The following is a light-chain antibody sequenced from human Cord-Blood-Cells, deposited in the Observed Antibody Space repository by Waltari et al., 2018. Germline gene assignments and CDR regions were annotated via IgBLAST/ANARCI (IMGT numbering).Light chain of an antibody. CDR3: CSYAGSSTYV. Sequence: QSALTQPASVSGSPGQSITISCTGTSSDVGSYNLVSWYQQHPVKAPKFMIYEGSKRPSGFSNRFSGSKSGNTASLTITGLQAEDEADYYCCSYAGSSTYVFGTGTKVTVL. V-gene: IGLV2-23*01. CDR2: EGS. J-gene: IGLJ1*01. CDR1: SSDVGSYNL.